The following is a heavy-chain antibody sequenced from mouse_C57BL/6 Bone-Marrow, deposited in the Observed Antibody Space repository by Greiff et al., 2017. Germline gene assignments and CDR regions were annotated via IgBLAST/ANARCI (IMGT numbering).Heavy chain of an antibody. CDR3: ARDDYDYSFAY. Sequence: EVQRVESGGGLVQSGRSLRLSCATSGFTFSDFYMEWVRQAPGKGLEWIAASRNKANDYTTEYSASVKGRFIVSRDTSQSILYLQMNALRAEDTAIYYCARDDYDYSFAYWGQGTLVTVSA. D-gene: IGHD2-4*01. J-gene: IGHJ3*01. CDR1: GFTFSDFY. CDR2: SRNKANDYTT. V-gene: IGHV7-1*01.